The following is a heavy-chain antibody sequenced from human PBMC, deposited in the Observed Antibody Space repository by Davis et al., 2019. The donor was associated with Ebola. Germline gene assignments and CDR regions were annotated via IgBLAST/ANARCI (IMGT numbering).Heavy chain of an antibody. CDR1: GFSFSSYG. J-gene: IGHJ6*02. CDR2: TSSDENLK. Sequence: GESLKISCAASGFSFSSYGMHWFRQAPGKELEWVATTSSDENLKYCLDSVKGRFTISRDNSKNTVYLQMNSLRVEDTAVYYCAKAKHAVYYYYGMDVWGQGTPVTVPS. CDR3: AKAKHAVYYYYGMDV. V-gene: IGHV3-30*18.